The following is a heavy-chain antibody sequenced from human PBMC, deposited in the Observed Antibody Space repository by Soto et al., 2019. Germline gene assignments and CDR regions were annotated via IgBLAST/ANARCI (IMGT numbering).Heavy chain of an antibody. CDR3: ARRLSPLDPYYFDY. V-gene: IGHV5-51*01. CDR2: IYPGDFDT. Sequence: RESLKISCKGSGYSFTTYWIAWVRQMPGKGLEWMGIIYPGDFDTRYSPSFQGQVTISADKSISTAYLQWSSLKASDTAMYYCARRLSPLDPYYFDYWGQGTLVTVSS. CDR1: GYSFTTYW. J-gene: IGHJ4*02.